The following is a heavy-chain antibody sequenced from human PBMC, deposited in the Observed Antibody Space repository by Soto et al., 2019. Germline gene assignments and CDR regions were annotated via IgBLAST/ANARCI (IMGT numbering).Heavy chain of an antibody. CDR1: GCTFTGYY. D-gene: IGHD3-3*01. J-gene: IGHJ3*01. CDR3: AREYVFWIGYFGGHFGVLDF. Sequence: ASVKVSCKASGCTFTGYYMHWVRQAPGQGLEWMGWINPNSGGTNYAQKFQGWVTMTRDTSISTAYMELSRLRSDDPAVYYCAREYVFWIGYFGGHFGVLDFWGQGSMVTVSS. V-gene: IGHV1-2*04. CDR2: INPNSGGT.